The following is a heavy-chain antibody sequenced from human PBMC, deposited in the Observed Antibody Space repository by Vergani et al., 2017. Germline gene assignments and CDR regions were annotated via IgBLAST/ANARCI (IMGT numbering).Heavy chain of an antibody. Sequence: LVESGGGLVQPGGSLRLSCTLSGFTLNTYGIHWVRQAPGKGLEWVSFIRYDGSSEYYGDSVKGRFTISRDKSQNTVNLQMNSLRTEDTAVYFCANSVMAGNVGVAYFGMDVWGRGTTVTVSS. CDR1: GFTLNTYG. CDR2: IRYDGSSE. V-gene: IGHV3-30*02. D-gene: IGHD2-8*01. J-gene: IGHJ6*02. CDR3: ANSVMAGNVGVAYFGMDV.